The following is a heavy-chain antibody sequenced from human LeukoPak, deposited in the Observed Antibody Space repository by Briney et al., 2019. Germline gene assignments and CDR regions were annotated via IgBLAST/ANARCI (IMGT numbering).Heavy chain of an antibody. CDR3: ARDRKYFDYYGMDV. D-gene: IGHD3-9*01. V-gene: IGHV1-18*01. J-gene: IGHJ6*02. CDR2: ISAYNGNT. CDR1: GYTFTSYG. Sequence: GASVKVSCKASGYTFTSYGISWVRQAPGQGLEWMGWISAYNGNTNYAQKLQGRVTMTTDTSTSTAYMELRSLRSDDTAVYYCARDRKYFDYYGMDVWGQGTTVTVSS.